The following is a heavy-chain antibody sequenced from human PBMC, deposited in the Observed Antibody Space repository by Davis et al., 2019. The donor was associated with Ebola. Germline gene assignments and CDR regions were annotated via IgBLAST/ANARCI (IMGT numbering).Heavy chain of an antibody. Sequence: PGGSLRLSCAASGFTVSSNYMNWVRQAPGKGLEWVSVIYAGGSTYYADSVKGRFTISRDNSKNTLYLQMNSLTAEDTAVYYCARVPTQYSSSWFPFNDWFFDLWGRGTLVTVSS. J-gene: IGHJ2*01. D-gene: IGHD6-13*01. V-gene: IGHV3-66*01. CDR2: IYAGGST. CDR1: GFTVSSNY. CDR3: ARVPTQYSSSWFPFNDWFFDL.